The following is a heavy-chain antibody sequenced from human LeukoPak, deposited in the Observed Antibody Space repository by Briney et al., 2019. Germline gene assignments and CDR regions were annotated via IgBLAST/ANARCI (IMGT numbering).Heavy chain of an antibody. CDR2: ISAYNGNT. V-gene: IGHV1-18*01. CDR3: ARDRGLPPITPEWFGY. D-gene: IGHD5-12*01. Sequence: ASVKVSCKASSYTFTSYGISWVRQAPGQGLEWMGWISAYNGNTNYAQKLQGKVTMTTDASTSTAYMELRSLRSDDTAVYYCARDRGLPPITPEWFGYWGQGTLVTVSS. CDR1: SYTFTSYG. J-gene: IGHJ4*02.